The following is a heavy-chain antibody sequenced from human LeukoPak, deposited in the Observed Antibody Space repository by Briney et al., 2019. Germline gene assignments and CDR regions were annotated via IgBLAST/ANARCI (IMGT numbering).Heavy chain of an antibody. V-gene: IGHV3-21*01. CDR2: ISSSSSYI. CDR1: GFTFRSYS. CDR3: ARAGPTIGDYYYYYLDV. Sequence: GGSLRLSCAASGFTFRSYSMNWVRQAPGQGLEWVSSISSSSSYIYYADSVKGRFTISRDNAKNSLYLQMNGPRAEDTALYYRARAGPTIGDYYYYYLDVWGTGTTVTVSS. D-gene: IGHD1-7*01. J-gene: IGHJ6*03.